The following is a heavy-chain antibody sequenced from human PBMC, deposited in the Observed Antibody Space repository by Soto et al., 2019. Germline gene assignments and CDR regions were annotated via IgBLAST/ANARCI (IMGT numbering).Heavy chain of an antibody. J-gene: IGHJ5*02. D-gene: IGHD3-10*01. CDR2: IYYSGST. CDR1: GGSISSGGYY. V-gene: IGHV4-31*03. Sequence: SETLSLTCTVSGGSISSGGYYWSWIRQHPGKGLEWIGYIYYSGSTYYNPSLKSRVTISVDTSKNQFSLKLSSVTAADTTVYYCARERITMVRGVKSNWFDPWGQGTLVTVSS. CDR3: ARERITMVRGVKSNWFDP.